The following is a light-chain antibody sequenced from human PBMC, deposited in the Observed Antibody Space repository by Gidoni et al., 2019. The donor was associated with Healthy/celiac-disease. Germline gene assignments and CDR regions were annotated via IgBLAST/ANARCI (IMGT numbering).Light chain of an antibody. CDR2: LGS. CDR1: QSLLHSNGYNY. CDR3: MQALQTPIFT. V-gene: IGKV2-28*01. Sequence: DIVMTQSPPSLPVTPGEPASISCRSSQSLLHSNGYNYLDWYLQKPGQSPQLLIYLGSNRASGVPDRFSGSGSGTDFTLKISRVEAEDVGVYYCMQALQTPIFTFGPGTKVDIK. J-gene: IGKJ3*01.